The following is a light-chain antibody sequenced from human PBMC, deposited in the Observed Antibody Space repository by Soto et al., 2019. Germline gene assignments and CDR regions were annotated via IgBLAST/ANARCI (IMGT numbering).Light chain of an antibody. J-gene: IGKJ1*01. Sequence: EIVLTQSPGTLALSPGEGATLSCRASQSVSKYLAWYQQKPGQAPRLLIYGASSRATGIPDSFSGSGSGTDFTLNISRLEPEDFAVYYCQQYGGSPQTFGQGTKVEIK. CDR2: GAS. CDR3: QQYGGSPQT. V-gene: IGKV3-20*01. CDR1: QSVSKY.